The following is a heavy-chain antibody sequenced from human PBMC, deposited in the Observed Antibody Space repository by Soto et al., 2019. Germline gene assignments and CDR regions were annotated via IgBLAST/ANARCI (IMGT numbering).Heavy chain of an antibody. CDR2: ISGSGGST. CDR3: AKSPRYYYDSSGYYYPGLDV. CDR1: GFTFSSYA. D-gene: IGHD3-22*01. Sequence: PGGSLRLSCAASGFTFSSYAMSWVRQAPGKGLEWVSAISGSGGSTYYADSVKGRFTISRDNSKNTLYPQMNSLRAEDTAVYYCAKSPRYYYDSSGYYYPGLDVWGQGTTVTVSS. V-gene: IGHV3-23*01. J-gene: IGHJ6*02.